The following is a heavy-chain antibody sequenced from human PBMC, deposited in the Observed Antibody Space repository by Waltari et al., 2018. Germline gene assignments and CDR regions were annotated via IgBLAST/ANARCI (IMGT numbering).Heavy chain of an antibody. D-gene: IGHD2-2*01. Sequence: QEQLQESGPGLVKPSETLSLTCTVPGGSISSHYWSWIRQPPGKGLEWIGYIYYSGSTNYNPSLKSRVTISVDTSKNQFSLKLSSVTAADTAVYYCARAPGLDCSSTSCYEGSWFDPWGQGTLVTVSS. CDR3: ARAPGLDCSSTSCYEGSWFDP. J-gene: IGHJ5*02. V-gene: IGHV4-59*11. CDR1: GGSISSHY. CDR2: IYYSGST.